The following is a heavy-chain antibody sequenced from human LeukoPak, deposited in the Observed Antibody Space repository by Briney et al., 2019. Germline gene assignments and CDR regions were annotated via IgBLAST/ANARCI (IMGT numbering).Heavy chain of an antibody. J-gene: IGHJ6*02. Sequence: SQTLSLTCTVSGGSISSGGYYWSWIRQHPGKGLEWIGYIYYSGSTYYNPSLKSRVTISVDTSKNQFSLKLNSVTAADTAVYYCARVGSRDFWSGYSSYYYGMDVWGQGTTVTVSS. CDR2: IYYSGST. CDR1: GGSISSGGYY. V-gene: IGHV4-31*03. CDR3: ARVGSRDFWSGYSSYYYGMDV. D-gene: IGHD3-3*01.